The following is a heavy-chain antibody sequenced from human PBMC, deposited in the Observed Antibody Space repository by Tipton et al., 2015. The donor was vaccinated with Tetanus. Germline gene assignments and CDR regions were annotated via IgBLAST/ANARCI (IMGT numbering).Heavy chain of an antibody. V-gene: IGHV3-21*04. CDR2: INGDSTSI. J-gene: IGHJ4*02. CDR3: ARDDGYNSGYGH. D-gene: IGHD5-18*01. CDR1: GFTFNTYS. Sequence: SLRLSCAASGFTFNTYSMNWVRRAPGKGLEWVSVINGDSTSIYYADSVKGRFTISRDNSNQSVYLEMNSLRADDTALYYCARDDGYNSGYGHWGQGTLVTVSS.